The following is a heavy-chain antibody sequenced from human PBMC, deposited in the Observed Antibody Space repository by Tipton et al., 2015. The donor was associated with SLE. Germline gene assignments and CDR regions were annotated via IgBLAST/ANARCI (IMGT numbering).Heavy chain of an antibody. CDR1: GYSISSGYY. Sequence: TLSLTCSVSGYSISSGYYWGWIRQPPGKGLEWIGSIYHSGSTSYNPSRKSRVTISVDTSKNQFSLKLSSVTAADTAVYYCARVGSTFDYWGQGTLVTVSS. CDR3: ARVGSTFDY. CDR2: IYHSGST. V-gene: IGHV4-38-2*02. D-gene: IGHD6-13*01. J-gene: IGHJ4*02.